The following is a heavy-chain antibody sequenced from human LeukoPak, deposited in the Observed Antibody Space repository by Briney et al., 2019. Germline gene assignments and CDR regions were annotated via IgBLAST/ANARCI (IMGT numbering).Heavy chain of an antibody. V-gene: IGHV1-2*02. Sequence: GASVKVSCKATVNDYIEHYCHWVRPAPGRGLEWVGWINPHSRATHYAQRFRGRVTMEASISTGYKALNSLTSADTPVHYCMTTTVTHTRDPWGQGTLVTVSS. D-gene: IGHD1-1*01. J-gene: IGHJ5*02. CDR3: MTTTVTHTRDP. CDR1: VNDYIEHY. CDR2: INPHSRAT.